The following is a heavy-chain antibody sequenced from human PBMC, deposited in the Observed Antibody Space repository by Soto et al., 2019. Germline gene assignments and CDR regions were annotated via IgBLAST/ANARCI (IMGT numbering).Heavy chain of an antibody. CDR2: ISAYNGNT. CDR3: ARLDYDILTGYFVVGSYAFDI. J-gene: IGHJ3*02. Sequence: ASVKVSCKASGYTFTSYGISWVRQAPGQGLEWMGWISAYNGNTNYAQKLQGRVTMTTDTSTSTAYMELRSLRSDDTAVYYCARLDYDILTGYFVVGSYAFDIWGQGTMVTVSS. CDR1: GYTFTSYG. D-gene: IGHD3-9*01. V-gene: IGHV1-18*01.